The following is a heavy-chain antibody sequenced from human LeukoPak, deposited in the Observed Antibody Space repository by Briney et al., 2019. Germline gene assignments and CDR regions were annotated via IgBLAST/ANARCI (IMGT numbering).Heavy chain of an antibody. D-gene: IGHD2-2*01. J-gene: IGHJ6*03. CDR1: GFTFSSYS. CDR2: ISSSSSYI. V-gene: IGHV3-21*01. CDR3: ARTPYCSSTSCYDSDYYYYMDV. Sequence: GGSLRLSCAASGFTFSSYSMNWVRQAPGKGLEWVSSISSSSSYIYYADSVKGRFTISRDNAKNSLYLQMNSLRAEDTAVYYCARTPYCSSTSCYDSDYYYYMDVWGKGTTVTVSS.